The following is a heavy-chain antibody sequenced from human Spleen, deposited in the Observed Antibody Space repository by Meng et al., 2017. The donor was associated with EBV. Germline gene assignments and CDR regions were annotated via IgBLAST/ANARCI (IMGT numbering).Heavy chain of an antibody. V-gene: IGHV3-74*01. D-gene: IGHD2-8*01. J-gene: IGHJ4*02. CDR3: ATNKMVY. CDR2: INTDGSST. Sequence: EVQLVDAGGGLVQPGGSLSLSCSASGFTFSSYWMHWVRQAPGKGLVWVSRINTDGSSTSYADSVKGRFSVSRDNVKNTLDLQMNSLRAEDTAVYYCATNKMVYWGQGTLVTVSS. CDR1: GFTFSSYW.